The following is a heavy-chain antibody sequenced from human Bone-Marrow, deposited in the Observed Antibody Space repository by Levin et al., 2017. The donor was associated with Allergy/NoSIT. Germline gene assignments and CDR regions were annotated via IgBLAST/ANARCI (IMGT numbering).Heavy chain of an antibody. Sequence: SETLSLTCTVSGGSLSSSYYYWGWIRQPPGTGLEWIGNSYYNGRTYYNPSLRSRVSISIDTSKSHFSLKVSSVTAADTAVYYCARFWAITRVYYFDFWGPGTLVTVSS. V-gene: IGHV4-39*07. CDR2: SYYNGRT. CDR3: ARFWAITRVYYFDF. J-gene: IGHJ4*02. CDR1: GGSLSSSYYY. D-gene: IGHD1-20*01.